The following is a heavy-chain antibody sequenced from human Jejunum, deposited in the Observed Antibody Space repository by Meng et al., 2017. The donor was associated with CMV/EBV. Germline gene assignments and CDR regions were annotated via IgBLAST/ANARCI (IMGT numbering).Heavy chain of an antibody. CDR1: SYT. Sequence: SYTMCWVRKAPGKGLEWVSGLSGNSGATYYADSVRGRFTISRDNSKNTLYLQMNSLRGEDTAVYYCANSVRNMDQLLIPPAFDSWGQGTMVTVSS. D-gene: IGHD2-2*01. CDR3: ANSVRNMDQLLIPPAFDS. J-gene: IGHJ3*02. CDR2: LSGNSGAT. V-gene: IGHV3-23*01.